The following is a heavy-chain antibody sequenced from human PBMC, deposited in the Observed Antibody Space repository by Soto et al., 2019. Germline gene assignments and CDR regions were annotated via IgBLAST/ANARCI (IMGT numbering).Heavy chain of an antibody. CDR2: IYSGGST. Sequence: WGSLRLSCAASGFTVSSNYMSWVRQAPGKGLEWVSVIYSGGSTYYADSVKGRFTISRDNSKNTLYLQMNSLRAEDTAVYYCARVGEFDYYGSGSYRHAFDIWGQGTMVTISS. J-gene: IGHJ3*02. CDR3: ARVGEFDYYGSGSYRHAFDI. CDR1: GFTVSSNY. D-gene: IGHD3-10*01. V-gene: IGHV3-66*01.